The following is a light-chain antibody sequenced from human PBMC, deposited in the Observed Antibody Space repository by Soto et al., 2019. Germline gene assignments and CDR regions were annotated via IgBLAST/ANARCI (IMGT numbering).Light chain of an antibody. J-gene: IGKJ4*01. Sequence: DMEMTQSPSSLSASVGDRVTITCRASQSISNYLNWYQHKPGKVPKLLIYAASSLQSGVPTRFSGSVSGTDFTLTINSLQTEDFATYYCQQSYGTPLTFGGGTKIEIK. CDR3: QQSYGTPLT. V-gene: IGKV1-39*01. CDR1: QSISNY. CDR2: AAS.